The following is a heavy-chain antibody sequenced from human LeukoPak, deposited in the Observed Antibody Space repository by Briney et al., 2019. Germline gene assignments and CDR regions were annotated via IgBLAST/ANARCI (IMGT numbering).Heavy chain of an antibody. CDR1: GFTFSSYS. CDR2: ISISSSYI. V-gene: IGHV3-21*01. J-gene: IGHJ6*03. Sequence: GGSLRLSCAASGFTFSSYSMNWVRQPPGKGLEWVSSISISSSYIYYADSVKGRFTISRDNAKNSLYLQMNSLRAEDTAVYYCARGGGMGEYYYYYYMDVWGKGTTVTVSS. D-gene: IGHD1-26*01. CDR3: ARGGGMGEYYYYYYMDV.